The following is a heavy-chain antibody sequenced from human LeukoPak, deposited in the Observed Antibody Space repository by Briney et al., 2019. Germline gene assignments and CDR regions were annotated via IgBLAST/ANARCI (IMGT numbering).Heavy chain of an antibody. CDR1: GFTFSSYS. Sequence: GGALRLSCAASGFTFSSYSMNWVRQAPGKGVEGVPSISSSSSYIYYADSVKGRFTISRDNAKNSLYLQMNSLRAEDTAVYYCARDLPIANKNFDYWGQGTLVTVSS. D-gene: IGHD6-13*01. CDR3: ARDLPIANKNFDY. CDR2: ISSSSSYI. V-gene: IGHV3-21*01. J-gene: IGHJ4*02.